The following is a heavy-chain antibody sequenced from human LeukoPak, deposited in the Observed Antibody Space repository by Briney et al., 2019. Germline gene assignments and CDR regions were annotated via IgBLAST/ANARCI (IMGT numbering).Heavy chain of an antibody. J-gene: IGHJ4*02. V-gene: IGHV3-7*01. CDR1: GFMFSSYG. D-gene: IGHD1-14*01. Sequence: TGGSLRLACTASGFMFSSYGMHWVRQAPGKGLDWMAYIQHDGSEKYYVDSVKGRFTISRDNAKNSLYLQMNSLRAEDTAVYYCASIKGADYWGQGTLVTVSS. CDR2: IQHDGSEK. CDR3: ASIKGADY.